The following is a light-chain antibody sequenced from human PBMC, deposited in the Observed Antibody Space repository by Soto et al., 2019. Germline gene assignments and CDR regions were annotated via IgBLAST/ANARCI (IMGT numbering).Light chain of an antibody. CDR1: QSVGIN. J-gene: IGKJ1*01. CDR2: GAS. V-gene: IGKV3-15*01. Sequence: EIVLTHSPGTVSLSPGERATLSRRASQSVGINVAWYQQKPGQAPRLLIYGASTRATGSPDRFSASGSATEFTLTISSLLSEDFAVYYCQQYNDWPRTFGQGTKVDIK. CDR3: QQYNDWPRT.